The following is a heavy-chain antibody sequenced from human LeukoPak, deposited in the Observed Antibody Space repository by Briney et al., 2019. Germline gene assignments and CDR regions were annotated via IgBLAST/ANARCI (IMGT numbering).Heavy chain of an antibody. CDR2: MDYSGST. CDR1: GVSISNYY. J-gene: IGHJ4*02. V-gene: IGHV4-59*12. CDR3: ARDMRSQSNYFDY. Sequence: SETLSLTCTVSGVSISNYYWNWIRQPPGKGLEWIGYMDYSGSTNYNPSLKSRVTISVDKSKNQFSLKLSSVTAADTAVYYCARDMRSQSNYFDYWGQGTLVTVSS. D-gene: IGHD3-16*01.